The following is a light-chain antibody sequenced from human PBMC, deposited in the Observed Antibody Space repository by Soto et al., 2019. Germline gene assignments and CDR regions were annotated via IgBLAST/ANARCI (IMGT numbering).Light chain of an antibody. V-gene: IGLV2-14*01. CDR1: SSDVGSYNY. CDR3: SSYTSSSIRV. CDR2: DVT. Sequence: QSSLTQPASVSGSPGQSITISCTGTSSDVGSYNYVSWYQQHSGKAPKLMIYDVTNRPSGVSNRFSGSKSGNTASLTISGLQAEDEAVYYCSSYTSSSIRVFGAGTKVTVL. J-gene: IGLJ1*01.